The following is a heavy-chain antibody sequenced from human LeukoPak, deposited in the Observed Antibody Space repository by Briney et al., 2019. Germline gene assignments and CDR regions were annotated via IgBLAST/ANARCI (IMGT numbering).Heavy chain of an antibody. CDR2: IKEDGSEK. J-gene: IGHJ4*02. D-gene: IGHD5-12*01. Sequence: PGGSLRLSCVASEFTFSSYWMSWVRQAPGKGLEWVANIKEDGSEKSYVDSVKGRFTISRDNAKNSLYLQMNRLRAEDTAVYYCASRSSGYDYWGQGTLVTVSS. V-gene: IGHV3-7*01. CDR3: ASRSSGYDY. CDR1: EFTFSSYW.